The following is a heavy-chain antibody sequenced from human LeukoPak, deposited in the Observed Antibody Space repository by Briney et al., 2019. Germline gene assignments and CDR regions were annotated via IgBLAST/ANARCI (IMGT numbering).Heavy chain of an antibody. D-gene: IGHD2-2*01. CDR1: GGSFSGYY. V-gene: IGHV4-34*01. CDR3: ARGFKEHLGYCSSTSCSWAFDI. CDR2: INHSGST. J-gene: IGHJ3*02. Sequence: SETLSLTCAVSGGSFSGYYWSWIRQPPGKGLEWIGEINHSGSTYYNPSLKSRVTISVDRSKNQFSLKLSSVTAADTAVYYCARGFKEHLGYCSSTSCSWAFDIWGQGTMVTVSS.